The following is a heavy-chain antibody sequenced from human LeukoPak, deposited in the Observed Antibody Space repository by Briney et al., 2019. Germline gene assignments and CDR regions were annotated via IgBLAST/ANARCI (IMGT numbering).Heavy chain of an antibody. Sequence: GGSLRLSCAASGFTFSGSPILWVRQASGKGLEWVGRIRSKADNYAAAYAASVQGRCTISRDDSKSTAYLQLNSLKTEDTAVYYCTQSNYWGQGALVTVSS. CDR2: IRSKADNYAA. CDR3: TQSNY. CDR1: GFTFSGSP. V-gene: IGHV3-73*01. J-gene: IGHJ4*02.